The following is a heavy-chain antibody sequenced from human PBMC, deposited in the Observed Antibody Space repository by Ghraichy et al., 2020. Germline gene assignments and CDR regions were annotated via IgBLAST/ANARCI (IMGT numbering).Heavy chain of an antibody. CDR2: IYYSGST. J-gene: IGHJ4*02. CDR1: GGSISSSSYF. V-gene: IGHV4-39*01. D-gene: IGHD6-19*01. CDR3: ARHQEGSGWHYFDY. Sequence: SETLSLACTVSGGSISSSSYFWGWIRQPPGKGPEWIRSIYYSGSTYYNLSLKSRVTISVDTSTNQFSLRLSSVTAADTAVYYCARHQEGSGWHYFDYWGQGTLVTVSS.